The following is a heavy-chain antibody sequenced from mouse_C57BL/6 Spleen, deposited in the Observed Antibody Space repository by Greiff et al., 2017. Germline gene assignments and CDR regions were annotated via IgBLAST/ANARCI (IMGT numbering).Heavy chain of an antibody. J-gene: IGHJ1*03. V-gene: IGHV1-64*01. D-gene: IGHD1-1*01. CDR1: GYTFTSYW. CDR3: ARYTTVVATDWYFDV. CDR2: IHPNSGST. Sequence: VKLMESGAELVKPGASVKLSCKASGYTFTSYWMHWVKQRPGQGLEWIGMIHPNSGSTNYNEKFKSKATLTVDKSSSTAYMQLSSLTSEDSAVYYCARYTTVVATDWYFDVWGTGTTVTVSS.